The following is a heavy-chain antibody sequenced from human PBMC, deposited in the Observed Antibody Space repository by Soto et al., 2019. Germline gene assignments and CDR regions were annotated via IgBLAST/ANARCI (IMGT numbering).Heavy chain of an antibody. D-gene: IGHD3-10*01. CDR2: IYYSGST. CDR1: GGSISSGGYY. Sequence: QVQLQESGPGLVQPSQTLSRTCTVSGGSISSGGYYWSWIRQHPGKGLAWIGYIYYSGSTYYNPSLKSRVTISVDTSKNQFSLKLSSVTVADTAVYYCASDRHGSGRGWFDPWGQGTLVTVSS. J-gene: IGHJ5*02. CDR3: ASDRHGSGRGWFDP. V-gene: IGHV4-31*03.